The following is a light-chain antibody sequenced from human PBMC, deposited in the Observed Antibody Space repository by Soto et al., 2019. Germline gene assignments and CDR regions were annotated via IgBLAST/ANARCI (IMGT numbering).Light chain of an antibody. CDR1: QSISSS. V-gene: IGKV1-39*01. CDR3: QQSYSTPYT. Sequence: DLLMTQSPSSLSASVGDRLTFTCRASQSISSSLNWYQQIPGKAPKLLIYAASSLQSGVPSRFSGSGSGTDFSLTISRLQPEDFATYYCQQSYSTPYTFGQGTKLEIK. J-gene: IGKJ2*01. CDR2: AAS.